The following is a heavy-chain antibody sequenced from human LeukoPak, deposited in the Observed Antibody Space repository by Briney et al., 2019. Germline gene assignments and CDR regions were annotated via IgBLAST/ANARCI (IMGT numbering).Heavy chain of an antibody. CDR1: GGSFSGYY. CDR2: INHSGST. CDR3: ARQGRILWGPYYFYYYMDV. J-gene: IGHJ6*03. V-gene: IGHV4-34*01. D-gene: IGHD2-21*01. Sequence: SETLFLTCAVYGGSFSGYYWSWIRQPPGKGLEWIGEINHSGSTNYNPSLKSRVTISVDTSKNQFSLKLSSVTAADTAVYYCARQGRILWGPYYFYYYMDVWGKGTTVTISS.